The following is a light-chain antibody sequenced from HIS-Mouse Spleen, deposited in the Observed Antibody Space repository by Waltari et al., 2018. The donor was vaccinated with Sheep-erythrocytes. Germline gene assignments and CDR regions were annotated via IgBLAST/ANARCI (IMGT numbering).Light chain of an antibody. CDR2: GKN. CDR1: SLRSYY. Sequence: SSELTQDPAVSVALGQTVRITCQGDSLRSYYASWYQQKPGQAPVLVIYGKNNRPSGIPDRCAGFSSGNTASLTITGAQAEDEADYYCNARDSSGNLVFGGGTKLTVL. V-gene: IGLV3-19*01. J-gene: IGLJ2*01. CDR3: NARDSSGNLV.